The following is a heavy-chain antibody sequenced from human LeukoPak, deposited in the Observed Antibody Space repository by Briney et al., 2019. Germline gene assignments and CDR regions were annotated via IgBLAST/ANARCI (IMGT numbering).Heavy chain of an antibody. D-gene: IGHD5-12*01. J-gene: IGHJ5*02. CDR2: INGDGRTT. V-gene: IGHV3-64D*06. CDR1: GFIFSTYT. Sequence: GGSLRLSCSASGFIFSTYTMYWVRQAPGKGLEFVSVINGDGRTTYYADSVKGRFTISRDNSKNTLCLQMNSLRAEDTAVYYCVGDQVDNVGWLTWGQGTRVTVSS. CDR3: VGDQVDNVGWLT.